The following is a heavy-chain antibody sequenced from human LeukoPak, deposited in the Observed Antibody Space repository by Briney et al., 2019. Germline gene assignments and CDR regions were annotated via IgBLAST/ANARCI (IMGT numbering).Heavy chain of an antibody. CDR1: SDSISSRNYH. V-gene: IGHV4-39*01. D-gene: IGHD5-18*01. J-gene: IGHJ4*02. CDR3: ARLSLGGVGYSYDIPRHFDY. CDR2: IFYSGTT. Sequence: PSETLSLTCTVSSDSISSRNYHWGWIRQPPGKGLEYIGRIFYSGTTYYTPSLMSRVTISLDTSKSQFSLKLTSVSAADTAVYYCARLSLGGVGYSYDIPRHFDYWGQGILVTVSS.